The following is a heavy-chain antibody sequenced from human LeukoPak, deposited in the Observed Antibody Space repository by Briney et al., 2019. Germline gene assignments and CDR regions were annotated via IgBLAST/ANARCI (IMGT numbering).Heavy chain of an antibody. J-gene: IGHJ4*02. CDR3: ASPYYYDSSGYPVRY. V-gene: IGHV4-39*07. CDR1: GGSISSSSYY. Sequence: PSETLSLTCTVSGGSISSSSYYWGWIRQPPGKGLEWIGSIYYSGSTHCNPSLKSRVTISLDTSKKQSSLKLSSVTAADTAVYYCASPYYYDSSGYPVRYWGQGTLVTVSS. D-gene: IGHD3-22*01. CDR2: IYYSGST.